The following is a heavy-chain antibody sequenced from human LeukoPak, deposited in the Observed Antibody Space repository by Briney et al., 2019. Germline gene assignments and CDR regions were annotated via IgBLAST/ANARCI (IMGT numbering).Heavy chain of an antibody. J-gene: IGHJ5*02. CDR2: IYHSGST. CDR3: ASTSAATRPEHWFDP. Sequence: SETLSLTCTVSGYSISSGYYWGWIRQPPGKGLEWIGSIYHSGSTYYNPSLKSRVTISVDTSKNQFSLKLSSVTAADTAVYYCASTSAATRPEHWFDPWAREPWSPSPQ. D-gene: IGHD2-15*01. CDR1: GYSISSGYY. V-gene: IGHV4-38-2*02.